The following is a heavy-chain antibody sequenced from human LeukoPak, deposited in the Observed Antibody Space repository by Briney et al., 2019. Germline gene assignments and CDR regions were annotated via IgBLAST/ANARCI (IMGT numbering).Heavy chain of an antibody. D-gene: IGHD1-1*01. CDR3: AKSRSGSANWALQIFDN. CDR1: GFTFSSYA. CDR2: ISGSGGST. J-gene: IGHJ4*02. Sequence: GGSLRLSCAASGFTFSSYAMSWVRQAPGKGLEWVSAISGSGGSTYYADSVKGRFTISRDNSNNSLFVQMNSLRAEDTAVYLCAKSRSGSANWALQIFDNWGQGTLVTVSS. V-gene: IGHV3-23*01.